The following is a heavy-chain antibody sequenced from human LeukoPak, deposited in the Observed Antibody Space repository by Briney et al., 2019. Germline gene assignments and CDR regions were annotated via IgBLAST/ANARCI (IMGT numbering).Heavy chain of an antibody. V-gene: IGHV6-1*01. Sequence: SQTLSLTFTISGDSVSSNNAAWNWIRQSPSRGLEWLGRAYYRSKWFNDYAVSVKSRITITSDTSKNQFSLQLNSVTPEDTAVYYCARTRYGSGGAYYYGVDVWGQGTTVTVSS. CDR2: AYYRSKWFN. D-gene: IGHD6-19*01. CDR3: ARTRYGSGGAYYYGVDV. J-gene: IGHJ6*02. CDR1: GDSVSSNNAA.